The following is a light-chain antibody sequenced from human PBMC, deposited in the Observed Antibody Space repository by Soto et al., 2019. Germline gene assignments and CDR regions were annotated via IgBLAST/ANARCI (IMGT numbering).Light chain of an antibody. V-gene: IGKV1-5*01. CDR1: QGISRW. J-gene: IGKJ2*01. CDR2: DAS. CDR3: QQYSTFSYT. Sequence: DIPMTQSPSTLSASVGDRVTITCRASQGISRWLAWYQQKAGKAPKLLIYDASNLESGVPSTFSGSGSGTEFTLTISSLQPDDFATYYCQQYSTFSYTFGQGTKLEIK.